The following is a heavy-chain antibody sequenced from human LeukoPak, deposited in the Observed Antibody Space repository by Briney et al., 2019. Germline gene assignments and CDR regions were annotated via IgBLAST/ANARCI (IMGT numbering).Heavy chain of an antibody. D-gene: IGHD3-3*01. CDR2: ISETGAHT. V-gene: IGHV3-48*03. J-gene: IGHJ4*02. CDR3: ARDFFLPSFGVIVPFDY. Sequence: GGSLRLSCEASGFTFSDYEMNWVRQAPGKGLEWISHISETGAHTYYAESVKGRFTISRDNAKNSLFLQLDSLRDDDTATYYCARDFFLPSFGVIVPFDYWGQGVLITVSS. CDR1: GFTFSDYE.